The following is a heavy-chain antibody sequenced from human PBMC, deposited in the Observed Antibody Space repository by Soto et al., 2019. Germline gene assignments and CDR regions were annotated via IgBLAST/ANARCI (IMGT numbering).Heavy chain of an antibody. CDR1: GGSVSDYY. CDR2: IRPGGNT. D-gene: IGHD3-3*01. V-gene: IGHV4-59*10. CDR3: ARSYYDFWSGYYGGIDP. Sequence: PSETLSLTCTVYGGSVSDYYWSWVRQPAGKGLEWIGRIRPGGNTNYSPSLMSRVTISVDTSKNQFSLKLSSVTAADTAVYYCARSYYDFWSGYYGGIDPWGQGTLVTVSS. J-gene: IGHJ5*02.